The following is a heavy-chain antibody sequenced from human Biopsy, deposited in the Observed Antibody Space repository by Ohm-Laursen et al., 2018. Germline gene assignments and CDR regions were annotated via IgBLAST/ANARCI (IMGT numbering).Heavy chain of an antibody. J-gene: IGHJ5*02. D-gene: IGHD3-22*01. Sequence: TLSLTCTASGGSISNNNYYWGWIRQPPGKGLEWIGSIFYRGSTHYKPSLKSQVNISVDTSKTQFSLKLNSVTAADTAVYYCARDYDTSGYYYVSWGQGTLVTVSS. CDR3: ARDYDTSGYYYVS. CDR2: IFYRGST. V-gene: IGHV4-39*01. CDR1: GGSISNNNYY.